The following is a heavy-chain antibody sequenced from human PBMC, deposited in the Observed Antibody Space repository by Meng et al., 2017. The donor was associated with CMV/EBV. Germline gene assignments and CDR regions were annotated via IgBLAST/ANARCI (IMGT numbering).Heavy chain of an antibody. D-gene: IGHD2-2*01. V-gene: IGHV3-30*02. CDR1: GFTFSGYG. Sequence: GGSLRLSCAASGFTFSGYGMHWVRQAPGKGLEWVAFIRYDGSNKYYADSVKGRFTISRDNSKNTLYLQMNSLRAEDTAVYYCAKVASRPWEDSSWGDYWGQGTLVTVSS. J-gene: IGHJ4*02. CDR3: AKVASRPWEDSSWGDY. CDR2: IRYDGSNK.